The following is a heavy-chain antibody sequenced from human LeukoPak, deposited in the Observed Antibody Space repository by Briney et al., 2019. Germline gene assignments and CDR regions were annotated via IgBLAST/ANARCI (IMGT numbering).Heavy chain of an antibody. CDR2: ISSSSSYI. CDR3: ARDQAAVAQPGY. D-gene: IGHD6-19*01. CDR1: GFTFSSYS. V-gene: IGHV3-21*01. Sequence: GGSLRLSCAASGFTFSSYSMNWVRQAPGKGLEWVSSISSSSSYIYYADSVKGRFTISRDNAKDSLYLQMNSLRAEDTAVYYCARDQAAVAQPGYWGQGTLVTVSS. J-gene: IGHJ4*02.